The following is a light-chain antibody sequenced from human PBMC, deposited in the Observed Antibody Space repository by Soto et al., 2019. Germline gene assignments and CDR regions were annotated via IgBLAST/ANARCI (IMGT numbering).Light chain of an antibody. Sequence: QSALTQPPSVSGSPGQSVTISCTGTSSDVGSFNGVSWYQQPPGTAPKLMIYEVNNRPSEVPDRFSGSKSGNTASLTISGLQAEDEADYYCNSYTTGSTYVFGTGTKLTVL. V-gene: IGLV2-18*02. CDR2: EVN. CDR1: SSDVGSFNG. J-gene: IGLJ1*01. CDR3: NSYTTGSTYV.